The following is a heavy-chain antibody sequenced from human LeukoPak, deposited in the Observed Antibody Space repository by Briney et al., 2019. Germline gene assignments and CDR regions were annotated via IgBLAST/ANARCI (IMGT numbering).Heavy chain of an antibody. D-gene: IGHD3-3*01. CDR1: GFTFSSYS. CDR3: ARTPTIFGVVILDY. CDR2: ISSSSSTI. Sequence: PGGSLRLSCAASGFTFSSYSMNWVHQAPGKGLEWVSYISSSSSTIYYADSVKGRFTISRDNAKNSLYLQMNSLRAEDTAVYYCARTPTIFGVVILDYWGQGTLVTVSS. V-gene: IGHV3-48*01. J-gene: IGHJ4*02.